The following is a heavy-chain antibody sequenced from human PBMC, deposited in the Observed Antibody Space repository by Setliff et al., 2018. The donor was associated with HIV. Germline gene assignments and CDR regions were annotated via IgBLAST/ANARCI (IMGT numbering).Heavy chain of an antibody. CDR1: GGSMNSHD. CDR3: ARGVVDYDFWSGSGDYYYMDV. J-gene: IGHJ6*03. CDR2: IYYSLST. V-gene: IGHV4-59*11. Sequence: SETLSXXCTVSGGSMNSHDWSWIRQSPGRGLEWIGYIYYSLSTKYNPSLESRVSMSIDTSKNQFSLKMSSVTAADTAVYYCARGVVDYDFWSGSGDYYYMDVWGKGTTVTVSS. D-gene: IGHD3-3*01.